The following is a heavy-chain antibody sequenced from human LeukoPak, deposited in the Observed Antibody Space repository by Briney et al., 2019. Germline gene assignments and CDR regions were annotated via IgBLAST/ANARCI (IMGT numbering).Heavy chain of an antibody. Sequence: PGGSLRLSCAASGFTFSDYYMSWIRQAPGKGLEWVPSISNSGTAIYYADSVKGRFTISRDNAKNSLYLQMNSLGAGDTAVYYCARDGWIAARFVDYWGQGTLVTVSS. CDR3: ARDGWIAARFVDY. CDR2: ISNSGTAI. V-gene: IGHV3-11*04. J-gene: IGHJ4*02. D-gene: IGHD6-6*01. CDR1: GFTFSDYY.